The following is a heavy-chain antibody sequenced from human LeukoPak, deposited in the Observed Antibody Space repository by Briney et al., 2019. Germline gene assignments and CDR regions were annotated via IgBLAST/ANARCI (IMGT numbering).Heavy chain of an antibody. Sequence: PSETLSLTCGVTGGSISSSNWWSWVRQPPGKGLEWIGEIYHSGSTNYNPPLNNRVTISIDKSNYQFSLKLTSVTAADTAVYYCARRGYYGSGSYYPSFEFWGQGTLVTVSS. CDR1: GGSISSSNW. CDR3: ARRGYYGSGSYYPSFEF. D-gene: IGHD3-10*01. J-gene: IGHJ4*02. V-gene: IGHV4-4*02. CDR2: IYHSGST.